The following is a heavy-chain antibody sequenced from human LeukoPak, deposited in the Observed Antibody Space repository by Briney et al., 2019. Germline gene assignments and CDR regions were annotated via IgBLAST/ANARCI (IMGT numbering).Heavy chain of an antibody. CDR1: GFTFSSYS. CDR3: AREAWGQWLVQPFDY. Sequence: PGGSLRLSCAASGFTFSSYSMNWVRQAPGKGLEWVSSISSSSSYIYYADSVKGRFTISRDNAKNSLYLQMNSLRAEDTAVYYCAREAWGQWLVQPFDYWGQGTLVTVSS. CDR2: ISSSSSYI. J-gene: IGHJ4*02. D-gene: IGHD6-19*01. V-gene: IGHV3-21*01.